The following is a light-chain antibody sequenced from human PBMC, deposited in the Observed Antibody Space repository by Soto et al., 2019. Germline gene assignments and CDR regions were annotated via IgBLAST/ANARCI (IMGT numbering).Light chain of an antibody. Sequence: TVMTQSPGSLAVSLGETATINCKSSQSVLYDSKNQNYLAWYQQKQGQPPKLLIYWASTRESGVPDRFRGSGSGTDFTLTITSLQAEDAAVYYCQQYYRSPLTFGQGTRLDIK. CDR1: QSVLYDSKNQNY. CDR2: WAS. J-gene: IGKJ5*01. CDR3: QQYYRSPLT. V-gene: IGKV4-1*01.